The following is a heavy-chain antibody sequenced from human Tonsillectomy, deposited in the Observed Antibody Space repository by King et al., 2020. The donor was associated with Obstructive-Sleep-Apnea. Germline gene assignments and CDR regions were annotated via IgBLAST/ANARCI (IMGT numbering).Heavy chain of an antibody. CDR3: ATIGPPWELLGRFDS. J-gene: IGHJ4*02. V-gene: IGHV3-30*04. CDR2: LSFDGNNK. D-gene: IGHD1-26*01. CDR1: GFTFINYV. Sequence: VQLVESGGGVVQPGRSLSLSCAAPGFTFINYVMHWVPRAPGRGLGGGAVLSFDGNNKYYADSVKGRFTISRANSRNTLYLQMNSLRAGDMAIYYCATIGPPWELLGRFDSWGQGTLVTVSS.